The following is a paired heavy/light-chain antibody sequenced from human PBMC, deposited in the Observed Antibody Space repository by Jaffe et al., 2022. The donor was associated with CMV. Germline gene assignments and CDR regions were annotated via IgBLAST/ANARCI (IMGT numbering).Heavy chain of an antibody. CDR1: GFNFDEYA. V-gene: IGHV3-9*01. CDR3: ARGLQWDLLNRNWFDP. J-gene: IGHJ5*02. D-gene: IGHD1-26*01. Sequence: EVQLVESGGGLVQPGRSLRLSCVASGFNFDEYAMIWARQAPGKGLEWVSSINWNSGSIYYADSVKGRFTISRDNAKNSLYLQMNSLRTDDTALYFCARGLQWDLLNRNWFDPWGQGTLVTVSS. CDR2: INWNSGSI.
Light chain of an antibody. Sequence: DIQMTQSPSSLSASVGDRVTITCRAGRSISTYVNWYQQKPGKAPKVLIYVASSLHGGVPSRFSGSGSGTDFTLTISSLQPEDFATYYCQQSYTTPYTFGQGTKLEIK. CDR1: RSISTY. V-gene: IGKV1-39*01. J-gene: IGKJ2*01. CDR2: VAS. CDR3: QQSYTTPYT.